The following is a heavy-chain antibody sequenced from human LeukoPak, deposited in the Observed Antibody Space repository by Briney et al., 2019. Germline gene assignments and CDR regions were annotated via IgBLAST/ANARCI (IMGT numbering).Heavy chain of an antibody. CDR3: GRGGKVEQLVLAR. V-gene: IGHV3-30*03. CDR2: ISYDGSNK. J-gene: IGHJ4*02. CDR1: GFTFSNYW. D-gene: IGHD6-13*01. Sequence: PGGSLRLSCAASGFTFSNYWMHWVRQAPGKGLEWVAVISYDGSNKYYADSVKGRFTISRDNSKNTLYLQMNSLRAEDTAVYYCGRGGKVEQLVLARWGQGSLVTVSS.